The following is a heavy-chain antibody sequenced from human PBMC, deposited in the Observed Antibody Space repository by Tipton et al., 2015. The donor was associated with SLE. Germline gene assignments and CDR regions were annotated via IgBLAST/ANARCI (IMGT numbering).Heavy chain of an antibody. CDR1: GFPFSDYA. Sequence: SLRLSCAASGFPFSDYAMYWFRQAPGKGLEWVSYISYDASKTNYAASVKGRFTISRDSSKNTLFLHMSGLRVEDTAVYYCARGLRADRSSHFDYWGQGTLATVSS. V-gene: IGHV3-30*04. D-gene: IGHD3-22*01. J-gene: IGHJ4*02. CDR3: ARGLRADRSSHFDY. CDR2: ISYDASKT.